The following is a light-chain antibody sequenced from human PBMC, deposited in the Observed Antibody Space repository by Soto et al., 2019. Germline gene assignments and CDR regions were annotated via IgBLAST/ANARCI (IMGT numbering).Light chain of an antibody. CDR2: EVT. CDR3: VSYATSTTLYV. J-gene: IGLJ1*01. Sequence: QSALTQPASVSGSPGQSITISCTATSSDVGSFNYVSWYQHHPGKAPKLMIYEVTSRPSGVSNRFSGSKSGNTASLTISGLQAEDEAAYYCVSYATSTTLYVFGSGTKLTVL. CDR1: SSDVGSFNY. V-gene: IGLV2-14*01.